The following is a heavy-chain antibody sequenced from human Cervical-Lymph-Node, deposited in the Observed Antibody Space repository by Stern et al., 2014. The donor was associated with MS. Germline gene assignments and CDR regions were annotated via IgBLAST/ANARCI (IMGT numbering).Heavy chain of an antibody. CDR3: ARGPNEHWGGHYNSNGMDV. CDR2: VNPNHGGT. V-gene: IGHV1-2*02. Sequence: QVQLVQSGAEVKKPGASVKVSCQASGYTFTAYYLHWVRQAPGQGLAWMGWVNPNHGGTSYAPKFRGRVTMTRDASTSTAFMERSTLTSDDTAFYYCARGPNEHWGGHYNSNGMDVWGQGTTVTVSS. J-gene: IGHJ6*02. CDR1: GYTFTAYY. D-gene: IGHD2-21*01.